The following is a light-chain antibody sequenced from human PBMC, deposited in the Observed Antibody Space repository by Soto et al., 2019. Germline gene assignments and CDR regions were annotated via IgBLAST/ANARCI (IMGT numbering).Light chain of an antibody. V-gene: IGLV2-8*01. Sequence: QSVLTQAPSPSGSPGPSVPISCPGTNSDVGGYNYVSWYQQHPGKAPKLMIYEVSKRPSGVPDRFSGSKSGNTASLTVSGLQAEDEADYYCSSYAGSNNSPYVFGTGTKVTVL. CDR2: EVS. J-gene: IGLJ1*01. CDR1: NSDVGGYNY. CDR3: SSYAGSNNSPYV.